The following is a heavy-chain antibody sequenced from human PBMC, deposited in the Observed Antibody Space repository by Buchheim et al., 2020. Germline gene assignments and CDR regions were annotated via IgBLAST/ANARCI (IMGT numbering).Heavy chain of an antibody. Sequence: EVQLLESGGGLVQPGGSLRLSCAASGFTFSSFAMSWVRQAPGQGLEWVSVISGSGGSTYYANSVMGRFAISRDNSKNTLYLQMDNLRAEDTAVYYCAKGGADANYYDSSGNHYFDYWGQG. CDR1: GFTFSSFA. D-gene: IGHD3-22*01. J-gene: IGHJ4*02. CDR3: AKGGADANYYDSSGNHYFDY. CDR2: ISGSGGST. V-gene: IGHV3-23*01.